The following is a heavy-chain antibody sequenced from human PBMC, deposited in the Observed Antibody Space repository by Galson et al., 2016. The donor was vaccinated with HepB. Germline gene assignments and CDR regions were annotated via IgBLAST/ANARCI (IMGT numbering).Heavy chain of an antibody. J-gene: IGHJ6*02. CDR1: RDTFDMYA. D-gene: IGHD2/OR15-2a*01. Sequence: SVKVSCKASRDTFDMYAFTWVRQAPGQGLEWMGRVTPMVGIVNYAPSFQGRVTISADKATSTAYLEIDSLKVNDTAVYFCARDGDGFGLPDRPFYLYGMDIWGQGTPVAVTS. CDR2: VTPMVGIV. V-gene: IGHV1-69*10. CDR3: ARDGDGFGLPDRPFYLYGMDI.